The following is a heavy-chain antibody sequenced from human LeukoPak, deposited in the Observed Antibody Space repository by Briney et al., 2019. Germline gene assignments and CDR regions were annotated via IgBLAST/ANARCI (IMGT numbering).Heavy chain of an antibody. V-gene: IGHV4-39*07. Sequence: SETLSLTCAVSGASVSGSNYYWGWIRQPPGKGLDWIGNIYSSGSTYYNASLQSRVTISIDTSKNQFSLKLSTVTAADTAVYYCARSFYDFWTPDYWGQGALVTVSS. J-gene: IGHJ4*02. CDR3: ARSFYDFWTPDY. CDR2: IYSSGST. CDR1: GASVSGSNYY. D-gene: IGHD3-3*01.